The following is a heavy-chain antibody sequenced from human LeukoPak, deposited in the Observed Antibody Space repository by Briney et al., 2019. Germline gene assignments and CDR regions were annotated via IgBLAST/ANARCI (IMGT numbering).Heavy chain of an antibody. CDR1: GYTFTGYY. Sequence: ASVKASCKASGYTFTGYYMHWVRQAPGQGLEWMGWINPNSGGTNYAQKFQGWVTMTRDTSISTAYMELGRLRSDDTAVYYCARTGDAYYTLFDYWGQGTLVTVSS. CDR3: ARTGDAYYTLFDY. D-gene: IGHD2-2*02. J-gene: IGHJ4*02. CDR2: INPNSGGT. V-gene: IGHV1-2*04.